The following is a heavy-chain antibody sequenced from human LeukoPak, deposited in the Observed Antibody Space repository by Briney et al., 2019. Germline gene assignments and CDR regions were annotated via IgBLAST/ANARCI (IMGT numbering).Heavy chain of an antibody. Sequence: GGSLRLSCAASGFTFSSYGMHWVRQAPGKGLEWVAVIWYDGSNKYYADSVKGRFTISRDNSKNTLYLQMNSLRAEDTAVYYCARDLHPTIAVAGFDYWGQGTLVTVSS. CDR3: ARDLHPTIAVAGFDY. CDR2: IWYDGSNK. D-gene: IGHD6-19*01. CDR1: GFTFSSYG. V-gene: IGHV3-33*01. J-gene: IGHJ4*02.